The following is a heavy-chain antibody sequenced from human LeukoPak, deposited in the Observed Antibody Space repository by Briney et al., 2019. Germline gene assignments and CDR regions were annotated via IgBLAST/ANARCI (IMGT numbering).Heavy chain of an antibody. CDR3: ARDYEYYDILTGYYYYYYYMDV. Sequence: SETLSLTCTVSGGSISSYYWSWIRQPPGKGLEWIGRIYTSGSTNYNPSLKSRVTISVDTSKNQFSLKLSSVTAADTAVYYCARDYEYYDILTGYYYYYYYMDVWGKGTTVTISS. J-gene: IGHJ6*03. V-gene: IGHV4-4*08. CDR1: GGSISSYY. CDR2: IYTSGST. D-gene: IGHD3-9*01.